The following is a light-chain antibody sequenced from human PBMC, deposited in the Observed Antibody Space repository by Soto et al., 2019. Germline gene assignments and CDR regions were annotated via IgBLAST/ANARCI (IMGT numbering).Light chain of an antibody. CDR1: QSVSSY. CDR2: DAS. CDR3: QQRSNWMT. Sequence: EIVLTQSPATLSLSPGERATLSCRASQSVSSYLAWYQQKPGQAPRLLIYDASNRATGIQARFSGSGSGTDFTLAISSLEPEDFAVYYCQQRSNWMTFGGGTKVEMK. V-gene: IGKV3-11*01. J-gene: IGKJ4*01.